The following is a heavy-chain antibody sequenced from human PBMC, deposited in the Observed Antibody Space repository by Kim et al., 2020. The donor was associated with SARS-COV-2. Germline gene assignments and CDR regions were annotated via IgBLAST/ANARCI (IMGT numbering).Heavy chain of an antibody. CDR3: ARHQQRVANINWFDP. J-gene: IGHJ5*02. CDR1: SSSIRTNY. CDR2: VYYSGIT. V-gene: IGHV4-59*08. D-gene: IGHD5-12*01. Sequence: SETLSLTCSVSSSSIRTNYWSWIRQPPGKGLEWIGYVYYSGITNYNPSLKSRVTISVDTSKNQFSLKLTSVTAADTAVYYCARHQQRVANINWFDPWGQGTLVTVSS.